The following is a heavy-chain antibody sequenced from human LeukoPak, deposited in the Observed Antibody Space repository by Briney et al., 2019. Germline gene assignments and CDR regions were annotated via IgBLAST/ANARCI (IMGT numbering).Heavy chain of an antibody. J-gene: IGHJ4*02. CDR1: GFTFSDYY. D-gene: IGHD3-22*01. Sequence: PGGSLRLSCAASGFTFSDYYMSWIRQAPGKGLEWVSYISSSSSYTNYADSVKGRFTISRDNAKNSLYLQMNSLRAEDTAVYYCAKTHSIGYIGDLDYWGQGTLVTVSS. CDR3: AKTHSIGYIGDLDY. V-gene: IGHV3-11*06. CDR2: ISSSSSYT.